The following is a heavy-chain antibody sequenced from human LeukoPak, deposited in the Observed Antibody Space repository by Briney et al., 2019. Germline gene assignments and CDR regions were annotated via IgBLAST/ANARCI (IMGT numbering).Heavy chain of an antibody. D-gene: IGHD5-18*01. CDR3: ARILEEVGYGSVTRVFDI. CDR1: GHTFSSYG. J-gene: IGHJ3*02. V-gene: IGHV1-18*01. Sequence: ASVKVSCKASGHTFSSYGISWVRQAPGQGLEWLGWISAYNGKTNYAQKVQGRVTMTTDTSTSPAYMELRSLRSDDTAVYYCARILEEVGYGSVTRVFDIWGQGTMVTVSS. CDR2: ISAYNGKT.